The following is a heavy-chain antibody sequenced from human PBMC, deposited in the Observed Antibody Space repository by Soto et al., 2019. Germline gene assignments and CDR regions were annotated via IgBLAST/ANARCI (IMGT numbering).Heavy chain of an antibody. Sequence: EVQLVESGGGLGQPGGSLRLSCAASGISFSTYEMNWVRQAPGKGLEWVSYISRSGSTIYYADSVKGRFTISRDNAKNSLYLQMNSLRAEDTAVYYCVREGLTGTTWGWFDPWGQGTLVTVSS. V-gene: IGHV3-48*03. CDR1: GISFSTYE. D-gene: IGHD1-20*01. J-gene: IGHJ5*02. CDR2: ISRSGSTI. CDR3: VREGLTGTTWGWFDP.